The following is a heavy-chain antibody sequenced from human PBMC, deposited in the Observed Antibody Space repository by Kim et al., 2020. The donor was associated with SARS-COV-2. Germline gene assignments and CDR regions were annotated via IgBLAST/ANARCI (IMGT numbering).Heavy chain of an antibody. CDR3: TSDWYSSTRNYYYFYGLDV. CDR2: IRSKPYGGTT. V-gene: IGHV3-49*04. CDR1: GFTFGDYA. D-gene: IGHD6-13*01. J-gene: IGHJ6*02. Sequence: GGSLRLSCTASGFTFGDYAMSWVRQAPGKGLAWVGFIRSKPYGGTTEYAASVKGRFTMSRDDSNSIASLQMNSLKTEDTAVYYCTSDWYSSTRNYYYFYGLDVWGQGTTVTVSS.